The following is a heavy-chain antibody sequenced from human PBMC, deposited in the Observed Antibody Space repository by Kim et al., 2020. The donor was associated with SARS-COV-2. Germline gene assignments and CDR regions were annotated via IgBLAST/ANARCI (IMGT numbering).Heavy chain of an antibody. V-gene: IGHV3-66*01. D-gene: IGHD4-17*01. CDR1: GFTVSSNF. CDR3: ARDEDDFGANSGYFDY. Sequence: GGSLRLSCAASGFTVSSNFMSWVRQAPGKGLEWVSVIYSGGAERYAESVKGRFTISRDYSKNTLYLQMNRLRVEDTAVYYCARDEDDFGANSGYFDYWGQGILVTVSS. CDR2: IYSGGAE. J-gene: IGHJ4*02.